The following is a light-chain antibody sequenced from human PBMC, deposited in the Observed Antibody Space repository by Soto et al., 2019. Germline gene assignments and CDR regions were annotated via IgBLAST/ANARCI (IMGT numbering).Light chain of an antibody. Sequence: QSVLTQPPSASGTPGQRVTIDCSGSSSNIGSNTVNWYQQLPGTAPKLLIYTNNQRPSGVPDRFSGSKSGTSASLAISGLQSDDEADYYCCSYTSSTTPLFGGGTKLTVL. CDR2: TNN. CDR3: CSYTSSTTPL. V-gene: IGLV1-44*01. J-gene: IGLJ2*01. CDR1: SSNIGSNT.